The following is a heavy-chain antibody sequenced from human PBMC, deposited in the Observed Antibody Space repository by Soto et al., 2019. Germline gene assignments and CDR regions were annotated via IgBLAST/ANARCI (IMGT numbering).Heavy chain of an antibody. CDR2: ISGSGGST. CDR1: GFTFSSYA. Sequence: EVQLLESGGGLVQPGGSLRLSCAASGFTFSSYAMSWVRQAPGKGLEWVSAISGSGGSTYYADSVKGRFTISRDNSKNTLDLQMNSLRAEDTAVYYCAKDLQAYNWNYPYYYYGMDVWGQGTTVTVSS. J-gene: IGHJ6*02. CDR3: AKDLQAYNWNYPYYYYGMDV. V-gene: IGHV3-23*01. D-gene: IGHD1-7*01.